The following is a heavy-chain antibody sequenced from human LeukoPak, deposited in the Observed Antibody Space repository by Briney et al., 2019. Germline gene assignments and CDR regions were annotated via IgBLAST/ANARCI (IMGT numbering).Heavy chain of an antibody. Sequence: GGSLRLSCAASGFTFSNYAMSWVRQAPGKGLEWVSSISSTSTYISYADSVKGRFTISRDNAKNSLYLQMNSLRAEDTAVYYCVRDGEYSTGWYQYWGQGTLVTVSS. J-gene: IGHJ4*02. D-gene: IGHD6-19*01. CDR2: ISSTSTYI. CDR1: GFTFSNYA. V-gene: IGHV3-21*01. CDR3: VRDGEYSTGWYQY.